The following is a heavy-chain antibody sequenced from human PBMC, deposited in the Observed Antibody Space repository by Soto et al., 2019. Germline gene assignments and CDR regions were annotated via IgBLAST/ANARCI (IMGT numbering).Heavy chain of an antibody. D-gene: IGHD6-13*01. J-gene: IGHJ6*02. CDR3: ARSDYSSSWYPNYYYGMDV. CDR1: GGSISSSSYY. V-gene: IGHV4-39*01. CDR2: IYYSGST. Sequence: SETLSLTCTVSGGSISSSSYYWGWIRQPPGKGLEWIGSIYYSGSTYYNPSLKSRVTISVDTSKNQFSLKLSSVTAADTAVYYCARSDYSSSWYPNYYYGMDVWGQGTTVTVSS.